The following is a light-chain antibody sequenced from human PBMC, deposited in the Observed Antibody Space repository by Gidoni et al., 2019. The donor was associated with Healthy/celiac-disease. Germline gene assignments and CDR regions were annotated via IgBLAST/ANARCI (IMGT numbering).Light chain of an antibody. CDR3: QQRSNWST. CDR1: QSVSSY. Sequence: EIVLTQSPATLSLPQGERATLSCRASQSVSSYLAWYQQQPGQAPRLLIYDASNRATGIPARFSGSGSGTDFTLTISSLEPEDFAVYYCQQRSNWSTFGQGTRVKSN. V-gene: IGKV3-11*01. J-gene: IGKJ1*01. CDR2: DAS.